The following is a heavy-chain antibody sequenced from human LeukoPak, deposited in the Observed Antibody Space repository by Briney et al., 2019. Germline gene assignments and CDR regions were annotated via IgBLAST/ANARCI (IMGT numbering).Heavy chain of an antibody. CDR3: AKGYYDPYES. J-gene: IGHJ4*02. D-gene: IGHD3-3*01. CDR1: GFTFSNYG. CDR2: ISHDGSNK. V-gene: IGHV3-30*18. Sequence: PGRSLRLSCAASGFTFSNYGMHWVRQAPGKGLEWVAVISHDGSNKYYADSVKGRFTISRDDSKNTLYLQMNSLRAEDTAVYYCAKGYYDPYESWGPGTLVTVSS.